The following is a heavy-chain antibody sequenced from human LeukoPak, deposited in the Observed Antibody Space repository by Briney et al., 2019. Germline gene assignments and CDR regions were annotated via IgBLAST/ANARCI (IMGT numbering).Heavy chain of an antibody. CDR2: IRTSGST. Sequence: GESLRLSCGASGFTFSNYAMSWVRQAPGKGLEWVSAIRTSGSTYYADSVKGRFTISRDNPKNTLYLQMNSLRGEDTAVYYCAKPERYGTTWYGRVDYWGQGTLVTVSS. V-gene: IGHV3-23*01. CDR1: GFTFSNYA. J-gene: IGHJ4*02. CDR3: AKPERYGTTWYGRVDY. D-gene: IGHD6-13*01.